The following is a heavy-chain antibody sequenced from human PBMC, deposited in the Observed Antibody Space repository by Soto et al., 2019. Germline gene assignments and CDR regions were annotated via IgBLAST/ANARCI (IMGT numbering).Heavy chain of an antibody. CDR1: GFTFRDYA. CDR2: IRSKAYGGTT. CDR3: TVDYYDSSGYEGPLDAFDI. J-gene: IGHJ3*02. D-gene: IGHD3-22*01. Sequence: LTLSCTASGFTFRDYAMIWVRQAPGKGLEWVGFIRSKAYGGTTEYAASVKGRFTISRDDSKSIAYLQMNSLKTEDTAVYYCTVDYYDSSGYEGPLDAFDIWGQGTMVTVSS. V-gene: IGHV3-49*04.